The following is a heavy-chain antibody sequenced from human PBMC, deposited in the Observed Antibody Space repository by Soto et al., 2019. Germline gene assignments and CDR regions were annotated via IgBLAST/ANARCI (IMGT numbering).Heavy chain of an antibody. CDR3: ARGYCSGGSCSNWFDP. CDR1: GYTFTSYA. D-gene: IGHD2-15*01. J-gene: IGHJ5*02. CDR2: INAGNGNT. Sequence: QVQLVQSGAEVKKPGASVKVSCKASGYTFTSYAMHWVRQAPGQRLEWMGWINAGNGNTKYSHEFQGRVTITRDTSASTAYMELSSLCSEDTAVYYCARGYCSGGSCSNWFDPWGQGTLVTVSS. V-gene: IGHV1-3*01.